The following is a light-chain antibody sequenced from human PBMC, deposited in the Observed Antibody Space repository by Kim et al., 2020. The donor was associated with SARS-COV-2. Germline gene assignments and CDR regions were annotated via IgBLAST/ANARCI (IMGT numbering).Light chain of an antibody. V-gene: IGKV3-15*01. CDR2: RAS. Sequence: SVSPGGVATLSCRASQSVDSNVAWYQQKTGQAPRLLMYRASTRATGVPARFSGIVSGTDFSLTISSLQSEDLALYYCQQYRYWPITFGQGTRLEIK. CDR1: QSVDSN. J-gene: IGKJ5*01. CDR3: QQYRYWPIT.